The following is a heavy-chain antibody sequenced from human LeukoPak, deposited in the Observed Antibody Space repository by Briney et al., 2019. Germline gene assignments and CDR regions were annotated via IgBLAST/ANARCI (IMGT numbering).Heavy chain of an antibody. V-gene: IGHV3-30*04. CDR1: GFTFSSYA. Sequence: GGSLRLSCAASGFTFSSYAMHWVRQAPGKGLEWVAVISYDGSNKYYADSVKGRFTISRDNSKNTLYLQMNSLRAEDTAVYYCARDRSGSYPYYFDYWGQGTLVTVSS. D-gene: IGHD1-26*01. J-gene: IGHJ4*02. CDR3: ARDRSGSYPYYFDY. CDR2: ISYDGSNK.